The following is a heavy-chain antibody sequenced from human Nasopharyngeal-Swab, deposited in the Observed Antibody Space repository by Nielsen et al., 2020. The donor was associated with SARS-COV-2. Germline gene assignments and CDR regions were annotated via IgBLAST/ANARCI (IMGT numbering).Heavy chain of an antibody. CDR1: GFTFSSYG. Sequence: GESLKISCAASGFTFSSYGMHWVRQAPGKGLEWVAVISYDGSNKYYADSVKGRFTISRDNSKNTLYLQMNSLRAEDTAVYYCAKSSGGSPQRAFDIWGQGTMVTVSS. CDR2: ISYDGSNK. CDR3: AKSSGGSPQRAFDI. V-gene: IGHV3-30*18. D-gene: IGHD2-15*01. J-gene: IGHJ3*02.